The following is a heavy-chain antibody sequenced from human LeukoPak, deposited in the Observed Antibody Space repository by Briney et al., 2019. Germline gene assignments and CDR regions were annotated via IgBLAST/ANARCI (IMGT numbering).Heavy chain of an antibody. V-gene: IGHV3-23*01. Sequence: PGGSLRLSGAASGFTFSSYGMSWVRQAPGKGLEWVSAISGSGGSTFYADSVKGRFTISRDNPKNTLFLQMNSLRAEDTAVYYCATSRFYYYPYYWGQGTLVTVSS. D-gene: IGHD3-10*01. CDR3: ATSRFYYYPYY. CDR1: GFTFSSYG. J-gene: IGHJ4*02. CDR2: ISGSGGST.